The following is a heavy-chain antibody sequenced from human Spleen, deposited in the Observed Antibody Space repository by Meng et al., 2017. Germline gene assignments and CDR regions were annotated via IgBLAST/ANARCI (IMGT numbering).Heavy chain of an antibody. CDR1: GFTFSSYE. J-gene: IGHJ4*02. V-gene: IGHV3-48*03. CDR2: ITTSGSTI. D-gene: IGHD3-22*01. Sequence: GESLKISCAASGFTFSSYEMNWVRQAPGKGLEWVSYITTSGSTIYYADSVKGRVTISRDNAKNTLYMQMNSLRPEDTAVYYCARSYDYESSGYAHYWGQGTRVTVSS. CDR3: ARSYDYESSGYAHY.